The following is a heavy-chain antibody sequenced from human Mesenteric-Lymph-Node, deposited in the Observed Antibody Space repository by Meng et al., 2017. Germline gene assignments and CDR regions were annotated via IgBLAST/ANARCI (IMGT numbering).Heavy chain of an antibody. J-gene: IGHJ4*02. CDR3: RKETGGVVPRDS. V-gene: IGHV3-23*01. Sequence: GESLKISCAASGFPFNIYAITWVRQAPGKGLEWVSAITNSGRTTYYADSVKGRFTISRDNSKNTVYLQMNSLTVEDTAVYYCRKETGGVVPRDSWGQGTLVTVSS. D-gene: IGHD1-26*01. CDR1: GFPFNIYA. CDR2: ITNSGRTT.